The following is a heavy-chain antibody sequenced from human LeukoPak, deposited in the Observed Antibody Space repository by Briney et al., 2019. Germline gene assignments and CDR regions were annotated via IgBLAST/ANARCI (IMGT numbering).Heavy chain of an antibody. J-gene: IGHJ4*02. D-gene: IGHD3-3*01. Sequence: GGSLRLACAASGFTFSNYAMSWVRQAPGKGLEWVSAISGSGGSTYYGDSVKGRFTISRDNSKNTLYLQMNSLRAEDTAVYYCAKDQEWKGFDYWGQGTLVSVSS. CDR3: AKDQEWKGFDY. CDR2: ISGSGGST. CDR1: GFTFSNYA. V-gene: IGHV3-23*01.